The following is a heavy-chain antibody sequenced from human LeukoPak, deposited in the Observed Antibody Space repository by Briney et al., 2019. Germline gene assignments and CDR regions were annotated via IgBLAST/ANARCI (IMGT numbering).Heavy chain of an antibody. J-gene: IGHJ3*02. D-gene: IGHD5-12*01. CDR1: GDSISSSSYC. CDR3: ARHSRSGYIGYENAFDI. V-gene: IGHV4-39*01. Sequence: SETLSLTCTVSGDSISSSSYCWDWIRQPPGKGLEWNGNIYNSANTHYNPSLKTRITMSVDTSKNQFSLKLNSVTAADTGIYYCARHSRSGYIGYENAFDIWGQGTMVTVSS. CDR2: IYNSANT.